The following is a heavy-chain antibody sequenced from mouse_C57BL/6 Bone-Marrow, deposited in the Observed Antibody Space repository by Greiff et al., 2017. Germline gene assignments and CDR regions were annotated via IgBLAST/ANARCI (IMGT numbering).Heavy chain of an antibody. CDR3: ASSDYCGSRRYFDV. CDR2: IFPGSGST. J-gene: IGHJ1*03. V-gene: IGHV1-56*01. Sequence: LVESGPELVRPGASVKISCKAPGYTFTSHWMQWVRQRPGQGLEWIGEIFPGSGSTYYNEKFKGKATLTVDTSSSTAYMQLSSLTSEDSAIYFCASSDYCGSRRYFDVWGTGTTVTVSS. CDR1: GYTFTSHW. D-gene: IGHD1-1*01.